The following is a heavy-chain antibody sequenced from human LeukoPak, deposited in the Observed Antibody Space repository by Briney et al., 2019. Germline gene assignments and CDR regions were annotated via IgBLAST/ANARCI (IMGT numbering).Heavy chain of an antibody. CDR2: ISAYNGNT. V-gene: IGHV1-18*01. CDR3: ARDLESYCGGDCYSPVNWFDP. J-gene: IGHJ5*02. Sequence: ASVKVSCKASGYTFTSYGISWVRQAPGQGREWMGWISAYNGNTNYAQKLQGRVTMTTDTSTRTAYMELRSLRSDDTAVYYCARDLESYCGGDCYSPVNWFDPWGQGTLVTVSS. D-gene: IGHD2-21*02. CDR1: GYTFTSYG.